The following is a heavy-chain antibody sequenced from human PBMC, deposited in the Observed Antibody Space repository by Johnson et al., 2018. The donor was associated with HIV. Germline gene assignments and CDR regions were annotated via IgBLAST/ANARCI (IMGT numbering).Heavy chain of an antibody. D-gene: IGHD6-13*01. CDR3: ARTQVYSSSRDDAFDI. Sequence: QVQLVESGGGVVQPGGSLRLSCAAFGFTFIYYGMHWVRQAPGKGLEWVAFIRYDGDNKYYGDSVKGRFTISRDNSKNTLYLQMSGLRIEDTAVYYCARTQVYSSSRDDAFDIWGQGTMVTVSS. CDR2: IRYDGDNK. J-gene: IGHJ3*02. V-gene: IGHV3-30*02. CDR1: GFTFIYYG.